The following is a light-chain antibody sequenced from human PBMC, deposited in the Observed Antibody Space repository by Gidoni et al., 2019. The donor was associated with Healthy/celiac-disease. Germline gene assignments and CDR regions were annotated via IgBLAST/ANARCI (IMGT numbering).Light chain of an antibody. CDR2: LGS. J-gene: IGKJ2*01. Sequence: DSVMTQSPLSLPVTPGEPASISCRSSQSLLHSNGYNYLDWYLQKPGQSPHLLIYLGSNRSSGVPDRFSGSGSGTDFTLKISRVEAEDVGVYYFMQALQTWYTFGQGTKLEIK. CDR1: QSLLHSNGYNY. CDR3: MQALQTWYT. V-gene: IGKV2-28*01.